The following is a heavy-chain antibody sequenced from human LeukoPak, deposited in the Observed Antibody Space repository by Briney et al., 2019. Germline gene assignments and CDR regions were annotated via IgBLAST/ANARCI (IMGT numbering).Heavy chain of an antibody. V-gene: IGHV4-59*01. CDR2: IYYSGST. Sequence: SETLSLTCTVSGGSISSYYWSWIWQPPGKGLEWIGYIYYSGSTNYNPSLKSRVTISVDTSKNQFSLKLSSVTAADTAVYYCARAYYYDSSGYSSYWYFDLWGRGTLVTVSS. D-gene: IGHD3-22*01. CDR3: ARAYYYDSSGYSSYWYFDL. J-gene: IGHJ2*01. CDR1: GGSISSYY.